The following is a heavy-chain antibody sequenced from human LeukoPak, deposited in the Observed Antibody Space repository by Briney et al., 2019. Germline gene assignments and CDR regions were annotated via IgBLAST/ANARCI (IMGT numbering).Heavy chain of an antibody. CDR2: INHSGST. CDR3: ARGKSSSWYGSWFDP. CDR1: GGSISRSSYY. V-gene: IGHV4-39*07. D-gene: IGHD6-13*01. J-gene: IGHJ5*02. Sequence: SETLSLTCTVSGGSISRSSYYWGWIRQPPGKGLEWIGEINHSGSTNYNPSLKSRVTISVDTSKNQFSLKLSSVTAADTAVYYCARGKSSSWYGSWFDPWGQGTLVTVSS.